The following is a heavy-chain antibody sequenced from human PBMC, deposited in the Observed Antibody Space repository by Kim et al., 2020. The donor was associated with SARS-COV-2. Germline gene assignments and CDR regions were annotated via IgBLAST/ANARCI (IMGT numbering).Heavy chain of an antibody. CDR3: ARDPFGRYFNDGSGSYSPSYGMDV. V-gene: IGHV3-11*01. CDR1: GFTFSDYY. Sequence: GGSLRLSCAASGFTFSDYYMSWIRQAPGKGLEWVSYISSSGSTIYYADSVKGRFTISRDNAKNSLYLQMNSLRAEDTAVYYCARDPFGRYFNDGSGSYSPSYGMDVWGQGTTVTVSS. D-gene: IGHD3-10*01. J-gene: IGHJ6*02. CDR2: ISSSGSTI.